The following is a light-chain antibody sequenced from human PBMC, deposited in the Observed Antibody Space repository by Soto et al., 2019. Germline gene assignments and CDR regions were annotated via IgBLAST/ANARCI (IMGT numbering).Light chain of an antibody. CDR2: KAS. Sequence: DIQVTQSPSTLSASVGDRDTITCRASQTISNWLAWYQQKPGKAPKLLIYKASGLESGVPSRFSGSGSGTELTLTISSLQSDDFATYHCQQYNSYPRTFGQGTKVEIK. CDR1: QTISNW. CDR3: QQYNSYPRT. V-gene: IGKV1-5*03. J-gene: IGKJ1*01.